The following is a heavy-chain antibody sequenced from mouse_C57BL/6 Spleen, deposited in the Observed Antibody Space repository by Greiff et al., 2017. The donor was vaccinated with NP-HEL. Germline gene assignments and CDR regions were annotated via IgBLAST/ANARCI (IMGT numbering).Heavy chain of an antibody. CDR3: ARGGTGTLDY. Sequence: QVQLQQSGPELVKPGASVKISCKASGYAFSSSWMNWVKQRPGKGLEWIGRIYPGDGDTNYNGKFKGKATLTADKSSSTAYMQLSSLTSEDSAVYFCARGGTGTLDYWGKGTTLTVSS. CDR1: GYAFSSSW. D-gene: IGHD4-1*01. CDR2: IYPGDGDT. J-gene: IGHJ2*01. V-gene: IGHV1-82*01.